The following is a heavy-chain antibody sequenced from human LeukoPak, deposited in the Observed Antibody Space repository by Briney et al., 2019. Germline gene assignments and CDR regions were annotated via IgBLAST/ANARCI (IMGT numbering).Heavy chain of an antibody. CDR3: ARSNMGVVGAFDI. D-gene: IGHD2-21*01. V-gene: IGHV4-4*09. CDR1: GGSISSYY. CDR2: IYTSGST. J-gene: IGHJ3*02. Sequence: SETLSLTCTVSGGSISSYYWSWIRQPPGKGLEWIGYIYTSGSTNYNPSLKSRVTISVDTSKNQFSLKLSSVPAADTAVYYCARSNMGVVGAFDIWGQGTMVTVSS.